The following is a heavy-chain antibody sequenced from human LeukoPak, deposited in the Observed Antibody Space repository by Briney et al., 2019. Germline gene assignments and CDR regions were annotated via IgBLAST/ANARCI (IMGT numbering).Heavy chain of an antibody. CDR1: GFTFSNYG. V-gene: IGHV3-30*02. D-gene: IGHD2-2*01. J-gene: IGHJ4*02. Sequence: HPGGSLRLSCAASGFTFSNYGMHWVRQAPGKGLEWVAFIRYDGSNKYYADSVKGRFTISRDNSKNTLYLQMNSLRAEDTAVYYCAKDLCSSTSCYSDYWGQGTLVTVSS. CDR2: IRYDGSNK. CDR3: AKDLCSSTSCYSDY.